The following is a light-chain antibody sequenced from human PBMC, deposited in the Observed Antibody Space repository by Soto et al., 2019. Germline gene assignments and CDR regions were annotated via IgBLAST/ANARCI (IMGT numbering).Light chain of an antibody. Sequence: QSVLTQPASVSGSPGQSITLSCTGTSTDIGAYNYVSWYQHHPGKAPKLLIYEVTNRPSGVSNRFSGSKSGNTASLTISGLQAEDEANYYCNSYTTLSNRVFGTGTKV. CDR3: NSYTTLSNRV. CDR2: EVT. V-gene: IGLV2-14*01. J-gene: IGLJ1*01. CDR1: STDIGAYNY.